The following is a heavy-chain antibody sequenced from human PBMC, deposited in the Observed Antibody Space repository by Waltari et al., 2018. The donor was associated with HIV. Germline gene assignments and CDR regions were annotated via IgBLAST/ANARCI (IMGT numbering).Heavy chain of an antibody. D-gene: IGHD3-9*01. CDR1: GGSMNTSDYY. V-gene: IGHV4-39*07. J-gene: IGHJ5*02. Sequence: QFKLQESGPRLRKPSETLSLTCTISGGSMNTSDYYWGWVRQPPGKGLEWIGNIHYNGRRFYNPSLQSRVTLSLDKSDNQFFLKFMAVSAADTAVYYCVRDAGLFMYDSRRAVLNWFDPWGQGLLVTVSS. CDR2: IHYNGRR. CDR3: VRDAGLFMYDSRRAVLNWFDP.